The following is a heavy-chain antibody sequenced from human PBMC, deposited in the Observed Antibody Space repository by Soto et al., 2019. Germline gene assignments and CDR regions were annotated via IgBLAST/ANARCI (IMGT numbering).Heavy chain of an antibody. CDR3: AHSSSLTTPAMGFAYYYGMDV. CDR1: GFSLSTSGVG. Sequence: QITLKESGPTLVKPTQTLTLTCTFSGFSLSTSGVGVGWIRQPPGKALEWLALIYWDDDKRYSPSLKSRLTITKDTSKNLVVLTMTNMDPVDTATYYCAHSSSLTTPAMGFAYYYGMDVWGQGTTVTVSS. J-gene: IGHJ6*02. D-gene: IGHD4-17*01. V-gene: IGHV2-5*02. CDR2: IYWDDDK.